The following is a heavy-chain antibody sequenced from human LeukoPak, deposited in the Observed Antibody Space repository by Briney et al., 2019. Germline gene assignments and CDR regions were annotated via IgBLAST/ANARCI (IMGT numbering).Heavy chain of an antibody. CDR3: ARDRVGSGWPRPYYFEV. V-gene: IGHV1-8*01. CDR1: GYTFTSYD. CDR2: MNPNGGNT. J-gene: IGHJ4*02. D-gene: IGHD6-19*01. Sequence: GASVKVSCKASGYTFTSYDINWVRQATGQGLEWMGWMNPNGGNTGHAQRFQGRVSMTRDTSISTAYMDLSRLRSDDTAVYYCARDRVGSGWPRPYYFEVWGQGTLVTVSS.